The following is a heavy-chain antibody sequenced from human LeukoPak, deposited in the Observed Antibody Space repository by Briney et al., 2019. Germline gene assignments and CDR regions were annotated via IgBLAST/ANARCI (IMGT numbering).Heavy chain of an antibody. Sequence: ASVKVSCKPPGYTFTSYGISWVRQPLGQGLEWLGWISAYNGNTNYAQKLQGRVTMTTDTSTSTAYMELRSLRSDDTAVYYCARGKALVTVLFDYWGQGTLVTVSS. D-gene: IGHD2-21*01. CDR1: GYTFTSYG. CDR3: ARGKALVTVLFDY. V-gene: IGHV1-18*01. CDR2: ISAYNGNT. J-gene: IGHJ4*02.